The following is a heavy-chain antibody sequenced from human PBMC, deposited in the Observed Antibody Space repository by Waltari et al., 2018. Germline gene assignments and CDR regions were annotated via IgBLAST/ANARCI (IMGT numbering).Heavy chain of an antibody. CDR2: IYTSGST. CDR1: GGSISSYY. V-gene: IGHV4-4*09. J-gene: IGHJ6*03. Sequence: QVQLQESGPGLVKPSETLSLTCTVSGGSISSYYWSWIRQPPGKGLEWIGYIYTSGSTNYNPSLKSRVTISVDTSKNQFSLKLSSVTAADTAMYYCARALSSGGYMDVWGKGTTVTVSS. D-gene: IGHD2-15*01. CDR3: ARALSSGGYMDV.